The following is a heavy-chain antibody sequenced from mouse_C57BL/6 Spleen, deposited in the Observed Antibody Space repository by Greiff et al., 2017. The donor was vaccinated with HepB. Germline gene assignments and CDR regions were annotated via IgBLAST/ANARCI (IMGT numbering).Heavy chain of an antibody. D-gene: IGHD1-1*01. CDR3: TSPYYYGSSLYAMDY. CDR2: IDPETGGT. Sequence: QVQLKESGAELVRPGASVTLSCKASGYTFTDYEMHWVKQTPVHGLEWIGAIDPETGGTAYNQKFKGKAILTADKSSSTAYMELRSLTSEDSAVYYCTSPYYYGSSLYAMDYWGQGTSVTVSS. V-gene: IGHV1-15*01. CDR1: GYTFTDYE. J-gene: IGHJ4*01.